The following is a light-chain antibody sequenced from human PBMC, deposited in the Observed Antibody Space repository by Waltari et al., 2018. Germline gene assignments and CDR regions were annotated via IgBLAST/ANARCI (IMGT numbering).Light chain of an antibody. CDR2: EVS. CDR3: SSYTSRSTVV. V-gene: IGLV2-14*01. CDR1: SSDVGGYNY. J-gene: IGLJ2*01. Sequence: SALTPPASVSESPGQPITICCTGTSSDVGGYNYVSWYKQHPGKAPKLMIYEVSNRPSGVSNRFSGSKSGNTASLTISGLQAEDEADYYCSSYTSRSTVVFGGGTKLTIL.